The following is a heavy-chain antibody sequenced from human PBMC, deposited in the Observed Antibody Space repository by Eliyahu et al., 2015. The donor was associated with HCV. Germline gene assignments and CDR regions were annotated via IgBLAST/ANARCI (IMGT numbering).Heavy chain of an antibody. CDR2: IYYSGST. Sequence: QVQLQESGPGLVKPSXTLSLTCXVSGGSXSXGXYYLXWIRQHPGKGLEWIGYIYYSGSTYYNPSLKSRVTISVDTSKNQFSLKLSSVTAADTAVYYCARQIVVVVAANFRESHWFDPWGQGTLVTVSS. CDR3: ARQIVVVVAANFRESHWFDP. D-gene: IGHD2-15*01. J-gene: IGHJ5*02. CDR1: GGSXSXGXYY. V-gene: IGHV4-31*03.